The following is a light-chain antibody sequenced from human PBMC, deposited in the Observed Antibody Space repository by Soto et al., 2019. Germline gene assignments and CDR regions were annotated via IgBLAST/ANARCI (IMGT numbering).Light chain of an antibody. J-gene: IGKJ1*01. V-gene: IGKV1-5*03. Sequence: DIQMTQSPSTLSASVGDRITITCRASQSISSWLAWYQQKPGKAPNLLIYKASSSESGVPSRFSGSGSGTEFTLTISSLQPDASATYYCQQYESGWTFGQGTKGEIK. CDR2: KAS. CDR1: QSISSW. CDR3: QQYESGWT.